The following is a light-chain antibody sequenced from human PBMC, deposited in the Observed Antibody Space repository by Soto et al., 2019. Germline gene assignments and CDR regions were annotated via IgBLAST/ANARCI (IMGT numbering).Light chain of an antibody. J-gene: IGLJ1*01. Sequence: QSALTQPRSVSGSPGQSVTISCTGTSSYVGGYNYVSWYQQHPGRAPKFMIYDVTKRPSGVPDRFSGSKSGNTASLTISGLQVEDEADYYCCSYAGSYFVFGTGTKVTVL. V-gene: IGLV2-11*01. CDR1: SSYVGGYNY. CDR2: DVT. CDR3: CSYAGSYFV.